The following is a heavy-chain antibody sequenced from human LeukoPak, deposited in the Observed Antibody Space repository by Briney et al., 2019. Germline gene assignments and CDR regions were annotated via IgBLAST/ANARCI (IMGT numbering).Heavy chain of an antibody. Sequence: GGSLRLSYAASGFTFSSYSMNWVRQAPGKGLEWVSSISSSSSYIYYADSVKGRFTISRDNAKNSLYLQMNSLRAEDTAEYYCAREGVVPVHDAFDIWGQGTMVTVSS. CDR1: GFTFSSYS. J-gene: IGHJ3*02. CDR3: AREGVVPVHDAFDI. CDR2: ISSSSSYI. D-gene: IGHD2-2*01. V-gene: IGHV3-21*01.